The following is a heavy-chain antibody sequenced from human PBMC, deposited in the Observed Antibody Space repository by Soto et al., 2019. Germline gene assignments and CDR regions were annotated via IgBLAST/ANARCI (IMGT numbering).Heavy chain of an antibody. CDR3: ANARKELLYAFDI. J-gene: IGHJ3*02. V-gene: IGHV3-23*01. CDR1: GFTFSSYA. CDR2: ISGSGGST. D-gene: IGHD1-26*01. Sequence: GGSLRLSCAASGFTFSSYAMSWVRQAPGKGLEWVSAISGSGGSTYYADSVKGRFTISRDNSKNTLYLQMNSLRAEDTAVYYCANARKELLYAFDIWGQGTMVTVSS.